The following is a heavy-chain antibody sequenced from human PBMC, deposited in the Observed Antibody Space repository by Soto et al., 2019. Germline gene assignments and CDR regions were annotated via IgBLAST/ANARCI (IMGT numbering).Heavy chain of an antibody. CDR1: GCSVSSGSYY. J-gene: IGHJ6*02. V-gene: IGHV4-61*01. Sequence: LCGCSVSSGSYYWSWIRQPPGKGLEWIGYIYYSGSTNYNPSLKSRVTISVDTSKNQFSLKLSSVTAADTAVYYCARLGYCSSTSCPPGYYYYGMDVWGQGTTVTVSS. D-gene: IGHD2-2*01. CDR2: IYYSGST. CDR3: ARLGYCSSTSCPPGYYYYGMDV.